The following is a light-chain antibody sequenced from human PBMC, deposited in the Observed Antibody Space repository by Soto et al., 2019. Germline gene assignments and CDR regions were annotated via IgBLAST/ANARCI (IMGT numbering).Light chain of an antibody. V-gene: IGKV3-11*01. Sequence: EIVLTQSPATLSLSPGERATLSCRASQSVSSYLAWYQQKPGQAPRLLIYDASTRATGIPARFSGSGSGTDFTLTISSLQPEDFAVYYCQQYSNWPRTFGQGTKVDI. CDR3: QQYSNWPRT. CDR2: DAS. CDR1: QSVSSY. J-gene: IGKJ1*01.